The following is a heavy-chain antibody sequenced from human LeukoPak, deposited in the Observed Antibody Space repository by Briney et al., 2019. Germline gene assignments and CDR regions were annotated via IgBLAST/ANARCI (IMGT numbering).Heavy chain of an antibody. CDR3: ARQDTAAAGNFDY. CDR2: IYYSGST. Sequence: SETLSLTCTVSGGSISSSSYYWGWIRQPPGKGLEWIGSIYYSGSTYYNPSLKSRVTISVDTSKNQFSLKLSSVTAADTAVYYCARQDTAAAGNFDYWGQGTLVTVSS. D-gene: IGHD6-13*01. J-gene: IGHJ4*02. CDR1: GGSISSSSYY. V-gene: IGHV4-39*01.